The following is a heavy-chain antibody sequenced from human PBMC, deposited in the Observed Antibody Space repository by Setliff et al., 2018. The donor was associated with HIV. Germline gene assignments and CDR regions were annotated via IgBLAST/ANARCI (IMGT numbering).Heavy chain of an antibody. CDR1: GYTFTTSG. CDR3: ARDPAPSSSASYFQH. D-gene: IGHD6-6*01. J-gene: IGHJ1*01. CDR2: INPSSGST. V-gene: IGHV1-46*01. Sequence: GASVKVSCKASGYTFTTSGVSWFRQAPGQGLEWMGIINPSSGSTTYAQKFQGRVTMTRDTSTSTVYMELSSLRSEDTAVYYCARDPAPSSSASYFQHWGQGTPVTVSS.